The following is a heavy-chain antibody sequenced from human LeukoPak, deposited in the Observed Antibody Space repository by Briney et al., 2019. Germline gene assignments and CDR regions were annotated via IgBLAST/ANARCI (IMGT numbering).Heavy chain of an antibody. V-gene: IGHV3-30*04. CDR1: GFTFSSYA. D-gene: IGHD3-22*01. CDR2: ISYDGSNK. Sequence: TGGSLRLSCAASGFTFSSYAMHWVRQAPGKGLEWVAVISYDGSNKYYADSVKGRFTISRDNSKNTLYLQMNSLRAEDTAVYYCAKGFVLRDSSGYGDDAFDIWGQGTMVTVSS. CDR3: AKGFVLRDSSGYGDDAFDI. J-gene: IGHJ3*02.